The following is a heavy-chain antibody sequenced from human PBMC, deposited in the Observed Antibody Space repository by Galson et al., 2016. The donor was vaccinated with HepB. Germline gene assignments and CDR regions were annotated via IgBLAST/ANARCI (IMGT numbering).Heavy chain of an antibody. Sequence: SLRLSCAASGFTFGDYPMSWFRQAPGKGLEWVGFIRSKPYGGTTEYAASVKGRFTISRDDSKSIAYLQMNSLKTEDTAVYYCTRDQWILGSWFDPWGQGTLVTVSS. J-gene: IGHJ5*02. D-gene: IGHD5-18*01. CDR2: IRSKPYGGTT. CDR3: TRDQWILGSWFDP. V-gene: IGHV3-49*03. CDR1: GFTFGDYP.